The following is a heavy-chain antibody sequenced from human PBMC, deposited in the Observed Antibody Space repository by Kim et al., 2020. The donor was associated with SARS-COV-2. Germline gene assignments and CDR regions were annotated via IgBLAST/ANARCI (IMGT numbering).Heavy chain of an antibody. V-gene: IGHV3-30*07. J-gene: IGHJ4*02. Sequence: ADSVKGRFTISRDNSKNTLYLQMNSLRAEDTDVYYCARGLAVAGTYYFDYWGQGTLVTVYS. CDR3: ARGLAVAGTYYFDY. D-gene: IGHD6-19*01.